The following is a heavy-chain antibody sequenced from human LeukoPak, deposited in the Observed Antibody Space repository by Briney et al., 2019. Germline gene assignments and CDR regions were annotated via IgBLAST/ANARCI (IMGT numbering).Heavy chain of an antibody. V-gene: IGHV3-74*01. Sequence: GGSLRLSXAASGFTFRSYWMHWVRQAPGKGLVWVSRINSDGSSTSYADSVNGRFTISRDNAKNTLYLHWNSLRAEDTAVYYRARDPADYYDSSGFPYYMDVWGKGTTVTVSS. CDR3: ARDPADYYDSSGFPYYMDV. D-gene: IGHD3-22*01. CDR1: GFTFRSYW. J-gene: IGHJ6*03. CDR2: INSDGSST.